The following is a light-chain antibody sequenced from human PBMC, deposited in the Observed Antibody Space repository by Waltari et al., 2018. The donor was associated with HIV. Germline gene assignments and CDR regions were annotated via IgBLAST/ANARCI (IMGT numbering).Light chain of an antibody. J-gene: IGKJ4*01. CDR1: QRIASN. V-gene: IGKV3-15*01. CDR3: QQYNNFPLT. CDR2: RAS. Sequence: EIVMTQSPATLSVSPGPRATVSCRASQRIASNLVWYQQKPGQAPRPLIYRASSRATGIPARFSGSGSGTEFTLTISSLQSEDFALYYCQQYNNFPLTFGGGTKVEIK.